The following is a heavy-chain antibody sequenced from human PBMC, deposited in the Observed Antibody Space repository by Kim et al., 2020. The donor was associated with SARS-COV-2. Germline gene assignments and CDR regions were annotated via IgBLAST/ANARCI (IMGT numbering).Heavy chain of an antibody. D-gene: IGHD2-15*01. V-gene: IGHV3-30*02. Sequence: RFTISRDNSKNTLYLQMNSLRAEDTAVYYCAKGEGVYCSRGSCYSHPPDYWGQGTLVTVSS. CDR3: AKGEGVYCSRGSCYSHPPDY. J-gene: IGHJ4*02.